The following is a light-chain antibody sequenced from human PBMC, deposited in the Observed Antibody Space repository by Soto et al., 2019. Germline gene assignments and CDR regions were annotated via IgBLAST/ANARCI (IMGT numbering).Light chain of an antibody. CDR3: QHYNSYSRT. CDR2: KAS. Sequence: DIPMTQSASTLSVSFGDRVTITSRASQSISSWLAWYQQKTGKAPKLLIYKASTLQSGVPSRFSGSGYGTEFNLTISSLQPDDYATYYCQHYNSYSRTFGQGTKVDI. J-gene: IGKJ1*01. V-gene: IGKV1-5*03. CDR1: QSISSW.